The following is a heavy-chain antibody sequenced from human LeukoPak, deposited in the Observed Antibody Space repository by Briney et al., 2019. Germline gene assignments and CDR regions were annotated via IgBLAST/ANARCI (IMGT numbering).Heavy chain of an antibody. D-gene: IGHD1-7*01. CDR2: IKQDGSQK. V-gene: IGHV3-7*03. CDR3: AKDLGENWNYYFDY. Sequence: PGGSLRLSCAASGFTFSLYWMSWVRQAPGKGLEWVANIKQDGSQKYYVDSVKGRFTISRDNAKNSLYLQMNSLRAEDTALYYCAKDLGENWNYYFDYWGQGTLVTVSS. J-gene: IGHJ4*02. CDR1: GFTFSLYW.